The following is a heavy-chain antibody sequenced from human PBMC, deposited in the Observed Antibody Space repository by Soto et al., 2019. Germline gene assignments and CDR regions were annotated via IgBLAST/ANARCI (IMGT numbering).Heavy chain of an antibody. CDR1: GFTFSSYA. V-gene: IGHV3-23*01. CDR2: ISGSGGST. Sequence: GGSLRLSCAASGFTFSSYAMSWVRQAPGKGLEWVSAISGSGGSTYYADSVKGRFTISRDNSKNTLYLQMNSLRAEDTAVYYCANQGYCSSTSCYPPYNWFDPWGQGTLVTASS. J-gene: IGHJ5*02. D-gene: IGHD2-2*01. CDR3: ANQGYCSSTSCYPPYNWFDP.